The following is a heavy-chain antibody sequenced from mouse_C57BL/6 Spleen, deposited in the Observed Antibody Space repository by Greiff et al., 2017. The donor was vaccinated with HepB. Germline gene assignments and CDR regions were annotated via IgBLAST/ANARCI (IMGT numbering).Heavy chain of an antibody. CDR3: ARLYGSSYRYFDV. D-gene: IGHD1-1*01. CDR2: IRNKANGYTT. Sequence: EVHLVESGGGLVQPGGSLSLSCAASGFTFTDYYMSWVRQPPGKALEWLGFIRNKANGYTTEYSASVKGRFTISRDNSQSILYLQMNALRAEDSATYYCARLYGSSYRYFDVWGTGTTVTVAS. CDR1: GFTFTDYY. J-gene: IGHJ1*03. V-gene: IGHV7-3*01.